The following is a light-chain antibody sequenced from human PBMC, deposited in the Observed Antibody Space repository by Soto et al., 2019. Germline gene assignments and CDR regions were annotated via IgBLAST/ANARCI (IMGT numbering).Light chain of an antibody. V-gene: IGLV1-47*02. J-gene: IGLJ3*02. CDR2: DDN. Sequence: QSVLTQAPSASGTPGQRVTISCSGSSSNIGVNYVYWYQQVPGTAPKLLVFDDNQRPSGVPDRFSDSKSGTSAFLAISGLRSEDEAEYYCAAWDNSLSGRVFGGGTKLTVL. CDR3: AAWDNSLSGRV. CDR1: SSNIGVNY.